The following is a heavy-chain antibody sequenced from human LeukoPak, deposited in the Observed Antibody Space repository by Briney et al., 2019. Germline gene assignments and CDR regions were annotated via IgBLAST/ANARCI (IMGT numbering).Heavy chain of an antibody. V-gene: IGHV3-7*04. Sequence: GGSLRLSCVASGFTFSYAWMSWVRQAPGKGLEWVANIKQDGSEKYYVDSVKGRFTISRDNAKNSLSLQMNSLRGEDTAVYYCARDLTPTVGGYWGQGTLVTVSS. D-gene: IGHD4-17*01. CDR2: IKQDGSEK. CDR3: ARDLTPTVGGY. J-gene: IGHJ4*02. CDR1: GFTFSYAW.